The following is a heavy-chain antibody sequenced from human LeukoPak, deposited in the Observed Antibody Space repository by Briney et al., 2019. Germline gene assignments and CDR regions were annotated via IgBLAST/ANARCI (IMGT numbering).Heavy chain of an antibody. J-gene: IGHJ4*02. CDR2: IYSSGST. Sequence: SETLSLTCTVSGGSINSSSYYWGWIRQPPGKGLEWIGSIYSSGSTYYNPSLKSRVTISVDTSKNQFSLKLSSVTAADTAVYYCARGDRSSWYFGYYWGQGTLVTVSS. V-gene: IGHV4-39*07. CDR3: ARGDRSSWYFGYY. CDR1: GGSINSSSYY. D-gene: IGHD6-13*01.